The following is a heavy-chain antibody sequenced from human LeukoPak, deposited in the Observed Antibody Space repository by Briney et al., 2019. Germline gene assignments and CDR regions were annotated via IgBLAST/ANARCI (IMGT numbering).Heavy chain of an antibody. J-gene: IGHJ4*02. D-gene: IGHD2-8*01. Sequence: LGGSLRLSCAASGVTFSSYAMSWVRQAPGKGLQWGSAISGSGGDTYDADSVKGRFTISRDNSKNTLYLQMNSLRAEDTAVYYCAKDTSVARYCTNDICSPFDYWGQGTLVTVSS. CDR1: GVTFSSYA. CDR2: ISGSGGDT. CDR3: AKDTSVARYCTNDICSPFDY. V-gene: IGHV3-23*01.